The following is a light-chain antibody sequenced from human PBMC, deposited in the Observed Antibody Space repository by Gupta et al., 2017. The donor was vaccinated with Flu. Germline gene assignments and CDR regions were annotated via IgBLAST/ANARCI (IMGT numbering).Light chain of an antibody. J-gene: IGKJ1*01. CDR3: KRTEKVPWT. V-gene: IGKV1-12*01. Sequence: PSSVSASVGETVTITCRGSQGSSAWGAWYQKKPGKAPKLLMAAASSLESGVPTRCSGSGSGTDFTLKISRMKTEDVETYYWKRTEKVPWTFGQGTKVEIK. CDR2: AAS. CDR1: QGSSAW.